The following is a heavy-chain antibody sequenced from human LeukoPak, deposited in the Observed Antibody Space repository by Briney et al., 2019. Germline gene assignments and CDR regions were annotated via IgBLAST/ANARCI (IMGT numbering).Heavy chain of an antibody. Sequence: SETLSLTCTVSGGSISSYYVSWIRQPPGKGLEWIGYISYTGSTDYNPSLKSRVTISVDMSKNQLTLEVSSVTAADTAAYYCARGSVYFDSWGQGTLVTVSS. J-gene: IGHJ4*02. V-gene: IGHV4-59*01. CDR3: ARGSVYFDS. CDR2: ISYTGST. CDR1: GGSISSYY.